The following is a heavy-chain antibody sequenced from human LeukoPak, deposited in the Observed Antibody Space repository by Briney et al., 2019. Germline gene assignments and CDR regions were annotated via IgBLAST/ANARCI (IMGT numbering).Heavy chain of an antibody. V-gene: IGHV3-64*01. CDR1: GFTFSSYA. CDR2: IGSDGSST. Sequence: GGSLRLSCAASGFTFSSYAMHWVRQAPGKGLEYVSAIGSDGSSTYYANSVKGRLTISRDNSKNTLYLHMGSLRTEDMAVYYCARESASTAWLFDYWGQGTLVTVSS. CDR3: ARESASTAWLFDY. J-gene: IGHJ4*02. D-gene: IGHD5-12*01.